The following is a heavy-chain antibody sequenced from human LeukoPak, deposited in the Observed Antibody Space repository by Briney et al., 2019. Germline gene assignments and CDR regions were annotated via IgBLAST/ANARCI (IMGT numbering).Heavy chain of an antibody. Sequence: GGSLRLSCAASGFTFDDYAMHWVRQAPGKGLGWVSGISWNSGSIGYADSVKGRFTISRDNAKNSLYLQMNSLRAEDTALYYCAKDRRPVTMVQGVIITAAFDIWGQGTMVTVSS. D-gene: IGHD3-10*01. CDR1: GFTFDDYA. CDR3: AKDRRPVTMVQGVIITAAFDI. J-gene: IGHJ3*02. V-gene: IGHV3-9*01. CDR2: ISWNSGSI.